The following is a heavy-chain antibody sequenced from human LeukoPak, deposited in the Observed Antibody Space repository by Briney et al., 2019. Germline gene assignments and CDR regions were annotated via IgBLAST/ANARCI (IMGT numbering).Heavy chain of an antibody. J-gene: IGHJ1*01. CDR3: TRDQLAYSGYDTLFHY. Sequence: GMSLRLSCEASGFTFSSYAIHWVRQAPGKGLEWVAVISFDGSNKYYADSVKGRFTISRDNSKNTLDLQLSSLRLEDTAIYYCTRDQLAYSGYDTLFHYWGQGTLVTVSS. V-gene: IGHV3-30*04. D-gene: IGHD5-12*01. CDR2: ISFDGSNK. CDR1: GFTFSSYA.